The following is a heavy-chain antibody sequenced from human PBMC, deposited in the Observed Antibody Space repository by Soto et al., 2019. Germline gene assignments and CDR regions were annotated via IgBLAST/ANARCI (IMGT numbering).Heavy chain of an antibody. CDR1: GGSISSSSYY. CDR2: IYYSGST. CDR3: ARQGFGPLHGLVDV. V-gene: IGHV4-39*01. D-gene: IGHD3-10*01. J-gene: IGHJ6*02. Sequence: SETLSLTCTVSGGSISSSSYYWGWIRQPPGKGLEWIGYIYYSGSTYYNPSLKSRVTISVDTSKNQFSLRLNSVTAADTTVYYCARQGFGPLHGLVDVWGQGTTVTVS.